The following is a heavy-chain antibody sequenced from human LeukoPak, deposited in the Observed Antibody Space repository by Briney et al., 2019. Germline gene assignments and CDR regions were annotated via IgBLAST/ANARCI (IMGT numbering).Heavy chain of an antibody. CDR1: GFTFSSHV. CDR3: AASGSYLHDAFDI. CDR2: ISYDGSNK. J-gene: IGHJ3*02. Sequence: RGALRLSCAAYGFTFSSHVMHWVRQAPGKGMEWVAVISYDGSNKYYADSVKGRFTISRDNSKNTLYLQMNSLRAEDTAVYYCAASGSYLHDAFDIWGQGTMVTVSS. V-gene: IGHV3-30*03. D-gene: IGHD3-10*01.